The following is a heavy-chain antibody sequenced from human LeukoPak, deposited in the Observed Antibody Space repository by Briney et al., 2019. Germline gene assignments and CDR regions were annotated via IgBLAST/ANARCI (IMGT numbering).Heavy chain of an antibody. J-gene: IGHJ5*02. V-gene: IGHV1-69*13. D-gene: IGHD3-10*01. CDR1: GGTFSSYA. Sequence: SVKVSCKASGGTFSSYAISWVRQAPGQGLEWMGGIIPIFGTANYAQKFQGRVTITADESTSTAYMELSSLRSEDTAVDYCAEGGGYYYGSGSYYKRNNWFDPWGQGTLVTVSS. CDR3: AEGGGYYYGSGSYYKRNNWFDP. CDR2: IIPIFGTA.